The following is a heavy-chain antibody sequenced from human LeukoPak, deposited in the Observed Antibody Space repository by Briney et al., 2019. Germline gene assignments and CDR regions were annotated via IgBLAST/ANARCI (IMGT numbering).Heavy chain of an antibody. D-gene: IGHD6-19*01. Sequence: SETLSLTCAVYGGSFSGYYWSWIRQPPGKGLEWIGEINHSGSTNYNPSLKSRVTISVETSKNQFSLKLSSVTAADTAVYYCARDSSGWYYFDYWGQGTLVTVSS. CDR3: ARDSSGWYYFDY. CDR1: GGSFSGYY. J-gene: IGHJ4*02. CDR2: INHSGST. V-gene: IGHV4-34*01.